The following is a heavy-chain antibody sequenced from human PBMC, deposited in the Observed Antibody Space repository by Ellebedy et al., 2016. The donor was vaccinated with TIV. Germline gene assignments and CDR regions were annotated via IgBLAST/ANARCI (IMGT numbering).Heavy chain of an antibody. CDR1: RGTFSSYA. V-gene: IGHV1-69*13. CDR2: IIPLFGTA. CDR3: ARDFEPGGVEPAAPGVYYGVDV. J-gene: IGHJ6*02. Sequence: SVKVSXKASRGTFSSYAISWVRQAPGQGLEWMGGIIPLFGTANYAQKFQGRVTITADESTSTAYMELTSLRSEDTAMYYCARDFEPGGVEPAAPGVYYGVDVWGQGTTVIVSS. D-gene: IGHD2-2*01.